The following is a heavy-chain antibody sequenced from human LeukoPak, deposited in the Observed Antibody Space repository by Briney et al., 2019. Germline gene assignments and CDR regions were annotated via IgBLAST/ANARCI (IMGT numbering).Heavy chain of an antibody. J-gene: IGHJ4*02. CDR3: AKTSAGIRGGYFDY. CDR2: INDSGGNT. V-gene: IGHV3-23*01. Sequence: GGSLRLSCAASGFTFSSYAMSWVRQAPGKGLEWVSLINDSGGNTYYADSVKGRFTISRDNSKNTLFLQMSSLRAEDTAVYYSAKTSAGIRGGYFDYWGQGTLVTVSS. D-gene: IGHD3-10*01. CDR1: GFTFSSYA.